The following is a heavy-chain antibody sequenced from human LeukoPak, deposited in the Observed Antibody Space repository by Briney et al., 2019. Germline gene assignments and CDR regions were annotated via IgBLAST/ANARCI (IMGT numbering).Heavy chain of an antibody. CDR3: AREGLGELTLDY. D-gene: IGHD3-16*01. V-gene: IGHV1-18*01. CDR1: GYTFTRYG. J-gene: IGHJ4*02. Sequence: ASVKVSCKASGYTFTRYGISWVRQAPGQGLEWMGWISVYNGNTNSTQKFQGRVTMTTDTSTSTAYMEVRSLRSDDTAVYYCAREGLGELTLDYWGQGTLVTVSS. CDR2: ISVYNGNT.